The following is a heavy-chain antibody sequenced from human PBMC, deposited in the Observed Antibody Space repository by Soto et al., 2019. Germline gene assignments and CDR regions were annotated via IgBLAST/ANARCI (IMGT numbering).Heavy chain of an antibody. CDR2: INRDANDI. V-gene: IGHV3-74*01. D-gene: IGHD3-10*02. Sequence: EVQLVESGGGLVQPGGSLRLSCEASRGAFGDYWMHWVRQAPGKGLVWVSRINRDANDIIYADSVKGRFTASRDNAKNMVFLQMNSLRGEDTAGSYCARDVPPNWFDSWGQGTLVTVSS. J-gene: IGHJ5*01. CDR3: ARDVPPNWFDS. CDR1: RGAFGDYW.